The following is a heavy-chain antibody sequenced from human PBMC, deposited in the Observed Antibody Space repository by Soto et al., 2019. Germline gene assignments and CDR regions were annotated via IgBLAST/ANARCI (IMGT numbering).Heavy chain of an antibody. Sequence: GESLKISCKGSGYSFTSYWISWVRQMPGKGLEWMGRIDPSDSYTNYSPSFQGHVTISADKSISTAYLQWSSLKASDTAMYYCARYCSSTSCEDSYYYYGMDVWGQGTTVTVS. V-gene: IGHV5-10-1*01. CDR2: IDPSDSYT. CDR1: GYSFTSYW. D-gene: IGHD2-2*01. J-gene: IGHJ6*02. CDR3: ARYCSSTSCEDSYYYYGMDV.